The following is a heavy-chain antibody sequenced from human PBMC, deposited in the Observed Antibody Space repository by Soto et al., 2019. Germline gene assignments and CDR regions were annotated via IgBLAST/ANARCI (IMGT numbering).Heavy chain of an antibody. CDR1: GYSFTSYG. CDR3: AGLGYCSGGSCRNWFDP. J-gene: IGHJ5*02. CDR2: ISAYNGNT. Sequence: XSVKVSYKAFGYSFTSYGIIWVRRAPGQGLEWMGWISAYNGNTNYAQKLQGRVTMTTDTSTSTAYMELRSLRSDDTAVYYCAGLGYCSGGSCRNWFDPWGQGTLVTVSS. D-gene: IGHD2-15*01. V-gene: IGHV1-18*04.